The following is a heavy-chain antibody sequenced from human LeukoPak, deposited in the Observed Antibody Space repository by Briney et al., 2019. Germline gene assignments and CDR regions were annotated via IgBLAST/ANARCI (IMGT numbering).Heavy chain of an antibody. Sequence: PSETLSLTCTVSGGSISSSSYYWGWIRQPPGKGLEWIGSIYYSGSTYYNPSLKSRVTISVDTSKNQFSLKLSSVTAADTAVYYCARDYRYCSGGSCYSRSSKFDPWGQGTLVTVSS. V-gene: IGHV4-39*07. CDR3: ARDYRYCSGGSCYSRSSKFDP. CDR2: IYYSGST. CDR1: GGSISSSSYY. J-gene: IGHJ5*02. D-gene: IGHD2-15*01.